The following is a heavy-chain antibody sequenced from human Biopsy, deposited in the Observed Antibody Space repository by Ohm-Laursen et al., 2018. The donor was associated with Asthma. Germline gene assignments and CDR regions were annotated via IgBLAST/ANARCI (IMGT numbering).Heavy chain of an antibody. J-gene: IGHJ5*02. V-gene: IGHV1-2*06. CDR1: GYTFINYA. Sequence: ASVKVSCKASGYTFINYAIHWVRQAPGQGLEWLGRINPNSGGTNFAQKFQGRVTMTRDTSISTAYMELSRLRSDDTAVYYCARGQKSAGDRWFDPWGQGTLVTVSS. CDR2: INPNSGGT. D-gene: IGHD6-13*01. CDR3: ARGQKSAGDRWFDP.